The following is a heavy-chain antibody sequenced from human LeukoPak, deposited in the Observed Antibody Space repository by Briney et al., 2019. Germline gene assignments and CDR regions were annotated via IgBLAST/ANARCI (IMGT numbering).Heavy chain of an antibody. CDR2: INHSGST. V-gene: IGHV4-34*01. CDR1: GESFSGYY. CDR3: ARNLYYYDSSGYSDY. Sequence: SETLSLTCAVYGESFSGYYWSWIRQPPGKGLEWIGEINHSGSTNYNPSLKSRVTISVDTSKNQFSLKLSSVTAADTAVYYCARNLYYYDSSGYSDYWGQGTLVTVSS. J-gene: IGHJ4*02. D-gene: IGHD3-22*01.